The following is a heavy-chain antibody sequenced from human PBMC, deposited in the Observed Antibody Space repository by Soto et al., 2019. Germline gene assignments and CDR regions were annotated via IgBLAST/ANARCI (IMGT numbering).Heavy chain of an antibody. CDR1: GGTFSNSP. D-gene: IGHD3-22*01. J-gene: IGHJ4*02. V-gene: IGHV1-69*06. CDR2: TIPTFNTG. CDR3: AGRTSSGYYRYFES. Sequence: QVQLVQSGAEVKKPGSSVKVSCKASGGTFSNSPISWVRQAPGQGLEWMGGTIPTFNTGNYAQKFQGRLTMNADKSTNTAYMELSSLRSEDTAVYYCAGRTSSGYYRYFESWGQGTLVTVSS.